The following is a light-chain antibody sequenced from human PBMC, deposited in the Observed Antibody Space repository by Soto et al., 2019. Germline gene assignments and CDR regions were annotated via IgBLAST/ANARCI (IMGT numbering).Light chain of an antibody. CDR1: GSNIGMNP. V-gene: IGLV1-44*01. Sequence: QSALTQPPSASGTPGQRVTISCSGSGSNIGMNPVDWYQHLPGTAPKLLIYNNNQRPSGVPDRFSGSKSGTSASLAISGLQSDDEADYYCAAWDDSLNGHVAFGGGTKLTVL. J-gene: IGLJ2*01. CDR3: AAWDDSLNGHVA. CDR2: NNN.